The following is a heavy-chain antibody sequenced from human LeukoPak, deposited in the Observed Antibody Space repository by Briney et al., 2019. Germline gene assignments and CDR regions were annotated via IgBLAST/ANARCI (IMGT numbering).Heavy chain of an antibody. CDR1: GFTFSSYG. D-gene: IGHD5-18*01. V-gene: IGHV3-30*18. J-gene: IGHJ6*02. CDR3: AKDFLFRGYSYGSPSDYYYGMDV. Sequence: GGSLRLSCAASGFTFSSYGMHWVRQAPGKGLEWVAVISYDGSNKYYADSVKGRFTISRDSSKNTLYLQMNSLRAEDTAVYYCAKDFLFRGYSYGSPSDYYYGMDVWGQGTTVTVSS. CDR2: ISYDGSNK.